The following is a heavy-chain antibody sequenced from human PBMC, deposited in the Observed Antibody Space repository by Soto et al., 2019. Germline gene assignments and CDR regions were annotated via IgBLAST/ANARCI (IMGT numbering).Heavy chain of an antibody. Sequence: QVQLQESGPGLVKPSETLSLTCTVSGGSISSYYWSWIRQPPGKGLEWIGYIYYSGSTNYNPSLKSRLTISVDPSKNQFSLKLSSVTAADTAVYYCAREGLAATIDLYSYYCMDVWGQGTTVTVS. D-gene: IGHD2-15*01. CDR2: IYYSGST. CDR3: AREGLAATIDLYSYYCMDV. CDR1: GGSISSYY. J-gene: IGHJ6*02. V-gene: IGHV4-59*01.